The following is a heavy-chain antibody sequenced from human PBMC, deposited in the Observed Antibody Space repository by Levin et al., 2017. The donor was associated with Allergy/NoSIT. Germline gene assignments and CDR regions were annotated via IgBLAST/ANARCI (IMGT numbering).Heavy chain of an antibody. CDR1: GFSLSSPGVG. CDR3: TPSRPPRRTRHLDY. J-gene: IGHJ4*02. V-gene: IGHV2-5*02. CDR2: IYWDEDK. Sequence: SGPTLVKPTQTLTLTCSYSGFSLSSPGVGVGWVRQSPGKALEWLALIYWDEDKRYSPSLRSRLTISMDTSKNQVFLRMTNMDPVDTGTYYCTPSRPPRRTRHLDYWGQGALVNVSS.